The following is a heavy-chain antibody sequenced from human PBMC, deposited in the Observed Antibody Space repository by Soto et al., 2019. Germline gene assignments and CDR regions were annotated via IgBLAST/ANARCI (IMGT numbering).Heavy chain of an antibody. V-gene: IGHV3-23*01. J-gene: IGHJ4*02. D-gene: IGHD2-15*01. Sequence: GGSLRLSCAASGFTFSSYAMSWVRQAPGKGLEWVSAISGSGGSTYYADSVKGRFTISRDNSKNTLYLQMNSLRAEDTAVYYCAKENEDVYCSGGSCAIGVDYWGQGTLVTVSS. CDR1: GFTFSSYA. CDR3: AKENEDVYCSGGSCAIGVDY. CDR2: ISGSGGST.